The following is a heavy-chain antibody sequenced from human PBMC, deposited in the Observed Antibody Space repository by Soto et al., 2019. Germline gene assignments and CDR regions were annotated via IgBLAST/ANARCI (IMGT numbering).Heavy chain of an antibody. CDR3: ALLPVSVTTPVTIDY. CDR2: INHSGST. Sequence: QVQLQQWGAGLLKPSEPLSLTCAVYGGSFSGYYWSWIRNPPGKGLEWIGEINHSGSTNYNPSLKIRVTISVDTSKNQFSLKLSSVTAADTAVYYCALLPVSVTTPVTIDYLGQGTLVTVSS. D-gene: IGHD4-4*01. J-gene: IGHJ4*02. V-gene: IGHV4-34*01. CDR1: GGSFSGYY.